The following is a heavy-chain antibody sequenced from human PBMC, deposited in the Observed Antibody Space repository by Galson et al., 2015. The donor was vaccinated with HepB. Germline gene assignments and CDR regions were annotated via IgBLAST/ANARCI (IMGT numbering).Heavy chain of an antibody. D-gene: IGHD3-3*01. J-gene: IGHJ6*02. CDR1: GFTFSSYG. V-gene: IGHV3-30*18. CDR2: ISYDGSNK. CDR3: AKGRRFLGWLPPGMDV. Sequence: SLRLSCAASGFTFSSYGMHWVRQAPGKGLEWVAVISYDGSNKYYADSVKGRFTISRDNSKNTLYLQMNSLRAEDTAVYYCAKGRRFLGWLPPGMDVWGQGTTVTVSS.